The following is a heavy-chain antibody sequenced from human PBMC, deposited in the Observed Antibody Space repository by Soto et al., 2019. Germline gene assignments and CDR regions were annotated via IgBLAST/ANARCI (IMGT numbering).Heavy chain of an antibody. D-gene: IGHD3-22*01. Sequence: GSLRLSCAASGFTFSSYAMHWVRQAPGKGLEWVAVISYDGSNKYYADSVKGRFTISRDNSKNTLYLQMNSLRAEDTAVYYCARDRHYYDSSGYLPSDYWGQGTLVTVSS. V-gene: IGHV3-30-3*01. J-gene: IGHJ4*02. CDR2: ISYDGSNK. CDR1: GFTFSSYA. CDR3: ARDRHYYDSSGYLPSDY.